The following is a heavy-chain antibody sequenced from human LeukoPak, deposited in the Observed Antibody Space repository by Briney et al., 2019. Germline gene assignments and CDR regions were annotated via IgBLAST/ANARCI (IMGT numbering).Heavy chain of an antibody. CDR3: ADYDFWSVYFN. D-gene: IGHD3-3*01. V-gene: IGHV4-4*07. Sequence: PSETLSLTCTVSGGSISSYSWGWIWQPPGKGLEWIGRIYTSGSTNSNPSLKSRVTMSVDTSKNHSCLELSSVTAADTAVYYCADYDFWSVYFNWGQGTLVTISS. CDR2: IYTSGST. J-gene: IGHJ4*02. CDR1: GGSISSYS.